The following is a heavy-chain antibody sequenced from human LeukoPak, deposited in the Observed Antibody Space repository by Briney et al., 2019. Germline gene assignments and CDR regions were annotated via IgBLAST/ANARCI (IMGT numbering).Heavy chain of an antibody. J-gene: IGHJ5*02. CDR3: AKGGRNYDSSAYNDVT. V-gene: IGHV3-30*02. CDR2: IRSDGGIK. D-gene: IGHD3-22*01. Sequence: PGGSLRLSCAASGFTFNNCGMHWVRQAPGKGLEWLAFIRSDGGIKYYRDSVKGRFTSSRDNSKNTLYLEMDSLTPDDAAVYYFAKGGRNYDSSAYNDVTWGQGTLVTVSS. CDR1: GFTFNNCG.